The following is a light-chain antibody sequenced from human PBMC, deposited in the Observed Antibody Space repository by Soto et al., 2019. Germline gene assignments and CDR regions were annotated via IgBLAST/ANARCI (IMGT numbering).Light chain of an antibody. V-gene: IGLV1-44*01. J-gene: IGLJ2*01. CDR2: HNN. CDR1: NSNVGSNT. CDR3: AAWDDSLNAVV. Sequence: QSALTQPPSASGTPGQRVTISCSGSNSNVGSNTVDWYQQLPGTAPKLLIYHNNQRPSGAPDRLSGSKSGTSASLAISGLQSEDEADYYCAAWDDSLNAVVFGGGTKVTVL.